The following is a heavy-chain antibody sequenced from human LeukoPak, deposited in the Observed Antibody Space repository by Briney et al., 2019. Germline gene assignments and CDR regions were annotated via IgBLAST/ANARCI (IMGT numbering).Heavy chain of an antibody. CDR3: AREGPLRLPYFDP. V-gene: IGHV1-2*02. Sequence: ASVKVSCKASGYTFTGYYMHWVRQAPGHGLEWMGWINPNSGATNYAQKFQGRVTMTRDTSVITACMELSRLRSDDTAVYYCAREGPLRLPYFDPWGQGTLVIVSS. D-gene: IGHD5/OR15-5a*01. CDR2: INPNSGAT. CDR1: GYTFTGYY. J-gene: IGHJ5*02.